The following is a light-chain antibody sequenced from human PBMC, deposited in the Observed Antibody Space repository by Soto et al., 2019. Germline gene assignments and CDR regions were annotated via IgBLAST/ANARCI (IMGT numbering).Light chain of an antibody. J-gene: IGKJ5*01. CDR2: GAS. Sequence: EIVITQSPATLSVSPGERATLSCRASQSVSSNLAWYQQKPGQAPRLLIYGASTRATGIPARLSGSGSGTEFTLTISSLQSEDFAVYYCQQYNNWLSITFGQGTRLEI. CDR3: QQYNNWLSIT. CDR1: QSVSSN. V-gene: IGKV3-15*01.